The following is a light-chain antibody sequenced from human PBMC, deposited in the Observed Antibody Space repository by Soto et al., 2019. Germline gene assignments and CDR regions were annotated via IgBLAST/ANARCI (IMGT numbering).Light chain of an antibody. Sequence: DIQMTQSPSTLSTSVGDRVTITCRASQSISSWLAWYQQKPGKAPKLLIYDASSLESGFPSRFSGSGSGTECTLTNSSLQPDEFANYYGQHYNSYPYTFGEGTKLEI. CDR1: QSISSW. CDR2: DAS. V-gene: IGKV1-5*01. CDR3: QHYNSYPYT. J-gene: IGKJ2*01.